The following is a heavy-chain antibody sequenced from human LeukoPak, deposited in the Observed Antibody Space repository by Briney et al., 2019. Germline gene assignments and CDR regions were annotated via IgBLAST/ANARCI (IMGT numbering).Heavy chain of an antibody. CDR2: ISGSGDST. V-gene: IGHV3-23*01. CDR3: ARDLNFYFDY. J-gene: IGHJ4*02. Sequence: GGSLRLSCAASGFTFSSYAMSWVRQAPGRGLEWVSAISGSGDSTYYTDSVKGRFTISRANSRNSLYLQMNSLRAEDTAIYYCARDLNFYFDYWGPGTLVTVSS. CDR1: GFTFSSYA.